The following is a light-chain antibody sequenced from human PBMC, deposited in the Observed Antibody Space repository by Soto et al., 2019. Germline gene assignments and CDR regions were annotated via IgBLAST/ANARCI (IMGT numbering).Light chain of an antibody. CDR2: AAS. CDR1: QDVSNY. J-gene: IGKJ4*01. Sequence: DIQMTQSPSSLSASVGDRDTITCQASQDVSNYLSWYQQKPGKAPKLLIYAASNLETGVPLRFSGSGSGTHFTFNISSLQPEDIATYYCQQYDNLPFTFGGGSNVEIK. V-gene: IGKV1-33*01. CDR3: QQYDNLPFT.